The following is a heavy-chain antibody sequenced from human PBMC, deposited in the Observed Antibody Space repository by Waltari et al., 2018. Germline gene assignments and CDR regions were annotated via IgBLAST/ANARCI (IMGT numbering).Heavy chain of an antibody. CDR3: ARDAGRGYGAFDI. Sequence: QVQLQESGPGLVKPSQTLSLSCTVSGGSIRSSGYYWSWIRQHPGKGLEWIGYIYYSGTTYYNPSLKSLITISIDTSNNQFSLKLSSVTAADTAVYYCARDAGRGYGAFDIWGQGTMVTVSS. CDR2: IYYSGTT. V-gene: IGHV4-31*01. CDR1: GGSIRSSGYY. J-gene: IGHJ3*02. D-gene: IGHD3-10*01.